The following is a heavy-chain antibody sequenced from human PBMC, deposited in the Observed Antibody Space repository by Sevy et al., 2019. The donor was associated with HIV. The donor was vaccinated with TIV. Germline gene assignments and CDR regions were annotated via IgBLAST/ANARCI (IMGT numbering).Heavy chain of an antibody. V-gene: IGHV3-30-3*01. CDR2: ISSNGDNA. CDR3: ARGPEWELTSFLSH. J-gene: IGHJ4*02. CDR1: GFTFRTYA. Sequence: GGSLRLSYAASGFTFRTYAFHWVRQTPGRGLEWIGLISSNGDNAFYANSVRGRFTISRDNSMNTLYLQMTSLTPDDTAVYYCARGPEWELTSFLSHWGQGTLVTVSS. D-gene: IGHD1-26*01.